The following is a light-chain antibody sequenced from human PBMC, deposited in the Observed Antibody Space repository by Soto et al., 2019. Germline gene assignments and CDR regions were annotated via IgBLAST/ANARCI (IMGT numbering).Light chain of an antibody. CDR2: GAS. CDR3: QQYNNWPPIT. J-gene: IGKJ5*01. CDR1: QSISDT. Sequence: EIVMTQSPATLSVSPGGRATLSCRASQSISDTLAWYQQKPGQAPRLLIYGASTRAPGFPARFSGSGSGTDFTLTISSLQSEDFAVYYCQQYNNWPPITFGQGTRLEL. V-gene: IGKV3-15*01.